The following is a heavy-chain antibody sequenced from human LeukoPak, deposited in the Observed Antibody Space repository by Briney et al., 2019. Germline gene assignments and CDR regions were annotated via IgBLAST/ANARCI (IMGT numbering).Heavy chain of an antibody. D-gene: IGHD6-19*01. CDR3: VRDRWPGLGDF. J-gene: IGHJ6*02. V-gene: IGHV3-66*01. Sequence: GGSLRLSCAASGFIVSENYMSWVRQAPGKGLEWVSTVYSGGLTFYADPVKGRFTISRDNPKNTLYLQMSNLRAEDTAVYYCVRDRWPGLGDFWGQGTTVTVSS. CDR2: VYSGGLT. CDR1: GFIVSENY.